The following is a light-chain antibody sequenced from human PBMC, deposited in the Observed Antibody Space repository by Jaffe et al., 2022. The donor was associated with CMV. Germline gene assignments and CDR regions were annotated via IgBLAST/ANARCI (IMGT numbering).Light chain of an antibody. V-gene: IGKV3-11*01. Sequence: EIVLTQSPATLSLSPGERATLFCRASQSVSSYMLWYQQKPGQAPRLLIYDTSNRATGIPARFRGSGTGTDFTLTISSLEPEDFAIYYCQQRGNWPLTFGGGTKVEI. J-gene: IGKJ4*01. CDR2: DTS. CDR1: QSVSSY. CDR3: QQRGNWPLT.